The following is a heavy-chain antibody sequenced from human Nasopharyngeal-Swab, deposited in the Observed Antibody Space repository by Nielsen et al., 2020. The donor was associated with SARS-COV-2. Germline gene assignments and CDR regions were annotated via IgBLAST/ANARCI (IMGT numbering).Heavy chain of an antibody. Sequence: SETLSLTCTVSGGSISSSSYYWGWIRQPPGKGLEWIGYIYYSGSTYYNPSLESRVSMSVDTSKNHFSLKVSSVTAADTAVYYCARVPSDYGDPAGFDYWGQGIQGTVPS. CDR1: GGSISSSSYY. CDR3: ARVPSDYGDPAGFDY. D-gene: IGHD4-17*01. CDR2: IYYSGST. J-gene: IGHJ4*02. V-gene: IGHV4-39*02.